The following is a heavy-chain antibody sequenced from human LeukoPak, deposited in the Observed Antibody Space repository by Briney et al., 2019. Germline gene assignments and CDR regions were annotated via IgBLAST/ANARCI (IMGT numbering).Heavy chain of an antibody. Sequence: GGSLRLSCAASGLTFSNYWMHWVRQAPGKGLVWVSRINRDGRSTSYADSVKGRFTISRDNAKNTLYLQMDSLRAEDTAVYYCARDRGANYDYIWGSHAFDIWGQGTMVTVSS. J-gene: IGHJ3*02. D-gene: IGHD3-16*01. V-gene: IGHV3-74*01. CDR1: GLTFSNYW. CDR3: ARDRGANYDYIWGSHAFDI. CDR2: INRDGRST.